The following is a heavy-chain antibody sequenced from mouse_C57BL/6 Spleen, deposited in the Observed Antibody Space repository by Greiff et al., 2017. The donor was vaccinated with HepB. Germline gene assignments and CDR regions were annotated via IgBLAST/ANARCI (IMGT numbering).Heavy chain of an antibody. J-gene: IGHJ2*01. CDR3: ARGDDYDGVYYLDY. CDR1: GFTFSDYG. D-gene: IGHD2-4*01. CDR2: ISSGSSTI. V-gene: IGHV5-17*01. Sequence: EVRLVESGGGLVKPGGSLKLSCAASGFTFSDYGMHWVRQAPETGLEWVAYISSGSSTIYYADTVKGRFTISRDNAKNTLFLQMTSRRSEDTARYSCARGDDYDGVYYLDYWGQGTTLTVSS.